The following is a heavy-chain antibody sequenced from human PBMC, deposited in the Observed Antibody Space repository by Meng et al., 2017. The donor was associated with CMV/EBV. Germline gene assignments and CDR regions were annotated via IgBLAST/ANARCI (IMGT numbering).Heavy chain of an antibody. V-gene: IGHV3-9*03. Sequence: SLKISCAASGFTFDDYAMHWVRQAPGKGLEWVSGISWNSGSIGYADSVKGRFTISRDNAKNSLYLQMNSLRAEDMALYYCAQGVYSNHDAPFDYWGQGTLVTVSS. CDR1: GFTFDDYA. CDR2: ISWNSGSI. CDR3: AQGVYSNHDAPFDY. J-gene: IGHJ4*02. D-gene: IGHD4-11*01.